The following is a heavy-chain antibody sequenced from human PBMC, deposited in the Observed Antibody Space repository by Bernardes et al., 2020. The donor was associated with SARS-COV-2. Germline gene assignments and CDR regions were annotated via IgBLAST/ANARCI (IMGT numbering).Heavy chain of an antibody. CDR3: ARHMRSCTGSTCYHRMFVDY. Sequence: SETLSLTCSVSGGSISSYYWSWIRQPPGRGLEWIGYIYDNGNTNYNPSLKSRVTISADTSKNQSSLKLTSVTAADTAMYYCARHMRSCTGSTCYHRMFVDYWVQGTLVTVSS. CDR1: GGSISSYY. J-gene: IGHJ4*02. CDR2: IYDNGNT. V-gene: IGHV4-59*08. D-gene: IGHD2-2*01.